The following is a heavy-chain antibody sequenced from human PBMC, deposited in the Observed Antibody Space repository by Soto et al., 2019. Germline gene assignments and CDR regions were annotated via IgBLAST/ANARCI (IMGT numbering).Heavy chain of an antibody. CDR3: ARHRYSYGSYYFDY. Sequence: PSETLSLTCTVSGSSISSYYWSWIRQPPGKGLEWIGYIYYSGSTNYNPSLKSRVTISVDTSKNQFSLKLSSVTAADTAVYYCARHRYSYGSYYFDYWGQGTLVTVS. J-gene: IGHJ4*02. D-gene: IGHD5-18*01. V-gene: IGHV4-59*01. CDR1: GSSISSYY. CDR2: IYYSGST.